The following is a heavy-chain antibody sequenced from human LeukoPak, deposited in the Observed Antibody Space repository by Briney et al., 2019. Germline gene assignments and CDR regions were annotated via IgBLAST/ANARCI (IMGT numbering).Heavy chain of an antibody. V-gene: IGHV3-23*01. CDR3: AKDPWANSGSYYSYFDS. J-gene: IGHJ4*02. Sequence: GGSLRLSCEASGFTFTRYAMSWVRQTPGKGLEWVSIISASGGSTDYADSVKGQSTISRDNSKSTLYLHMNSLRAEDTAVYYCAKDPWANSGSYYSYFDSWGQGTLVTVSS. CDR2: ISASGGST. D-gene: IGHD1-26*01. CDR1: GFTFTRYA.